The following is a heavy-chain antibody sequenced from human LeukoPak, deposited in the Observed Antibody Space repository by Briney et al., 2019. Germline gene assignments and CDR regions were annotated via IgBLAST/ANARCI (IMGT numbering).Heavy chain of an antibody. CDR1: GGSISSGGYY. J-gene: IGHJ5*02. V-gene: IGHV4-31*03. CDR3: ARDIGRRGYDWEWHWFDP. CDR2: IYYSGST. D-gene: IGHD5-12*01. Sequence: MPSETLSLTCTVSGGSISSGGYYWSWIRQHPGKGLEWIGYIYYSGSTYYNPSLKSRVTISVDTSKNQFSLKLSSVTAADTAVYYCARDIGRRGYDWEWHWFDPWGQGTLVTVSS.